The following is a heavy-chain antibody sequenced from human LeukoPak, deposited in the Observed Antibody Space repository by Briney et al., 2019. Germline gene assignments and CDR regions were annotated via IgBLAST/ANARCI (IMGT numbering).Heavy chain of an antibody. CDR3: AKGSIAAAGKIDY. J-gene: IGHJ4*02. Sequence: GRSLRLSCAASGFTFDDYAMPWVRQAPGKGLEWVSGISWNSGSIGYADSVKGRFTISRDNAKNSLYLQMNSLRAEDTALYYCAKGSIAAAGKIDYWGQGTLVTVSS. CDR2: ISWNSGSI. CDR1: GFTFDDYA. V-gene: IGHV3-9*01. D-gene: IGHD6-13*01.